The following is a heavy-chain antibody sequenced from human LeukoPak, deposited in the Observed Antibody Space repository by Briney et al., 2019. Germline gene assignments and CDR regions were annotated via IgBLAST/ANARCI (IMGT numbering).Heavy chain of an antibody. V-gene: IGHV3-23*01. Sequence: GGTLRLSCAASGFTFSSYAMSWVRQAPGKGLESFSAISGSGGSTYYADSVKGRFTISRDNSKNTLYLQMNSLRAEDTAVYYCAKDHLTAMGYFDYWGQGTLVTVSS. CDR1: GFTFSSYA. D-gene: IGHD2-21*02. J-gene: IGHJ4*02. CDR2: ISGSGGST. CDR3: AKDHLTAMGYFDY.